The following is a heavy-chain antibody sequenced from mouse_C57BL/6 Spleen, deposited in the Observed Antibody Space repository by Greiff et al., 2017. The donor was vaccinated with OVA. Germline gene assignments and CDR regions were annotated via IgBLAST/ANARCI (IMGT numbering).Heavy chain of an antibody. V-gene: IGHV1-64*01. CDR1: GYTFTSYW. J-gene: IGHJ1*03. CDR2: IHPNSGST. CDR3: ARSRTGSYWYFDV. Sequence: QVQLQQPGAELVKPGASVKLSCKASGYTFTSYWMHWVKQRPGQGLEWIGMIHPNSGSTNYNEKFKSKATLTVDKSSSTAHMQLSSLTSEDSAVYYCARSRTGSYWYFDVWGTGTTVTVSS. D-gene: IGHD4-1*01.